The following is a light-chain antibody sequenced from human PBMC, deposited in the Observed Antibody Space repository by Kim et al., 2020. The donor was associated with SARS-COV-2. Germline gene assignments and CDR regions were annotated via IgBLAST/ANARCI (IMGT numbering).Light chain of an antibody. J-gene: IGKJ4*01. V-gene: IGKV1D-13*01. CDR1: QGSDSA. CDR2: FAS. CDR3: QQFKHYPLT. Sequence: AIQLTQFPSSLSASVGDRVTMTCRASQGSDSALAWYQQKPGEVPKLLIYFASNLQSGVPSRFSGSGSGTDFTLTISSLQPEDFGTYYCQQFKHYPLTFGGGTKVDIK.